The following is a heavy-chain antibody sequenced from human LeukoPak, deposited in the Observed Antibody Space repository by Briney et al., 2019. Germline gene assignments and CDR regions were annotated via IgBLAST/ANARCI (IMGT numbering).Heavy chain of an antibody. V-gene: IGHV5-51*01. D-gene: IGHD5-12*01. CDR2: IYPADSTA. CDR3: ARHPKSGYNGYESDY. Sequence: GESLKISCQGSGYSFTDYWIGWVRQMPGKGLEWMGIIYPADSTAHYSPSFQGQVTISVDKPINTAYLQWSRLKASDTAMYYCARHPKSGYNGYESDYWGQGTLVTVSS. CDR1: GYSFTDYW. J-gene: IGHJ4*02.